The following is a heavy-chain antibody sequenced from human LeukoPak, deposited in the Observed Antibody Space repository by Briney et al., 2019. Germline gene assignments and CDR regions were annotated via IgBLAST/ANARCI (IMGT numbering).Heavy chain of an antibody. D-gene: IGHD3-22*01. Sequence: SVKVSCKASGYTFTGYGISWVRQAPGQGLEWMGGIIPIFGTANYAQKFQGRVTITADESTSTAYMELSSLRSEDTAVYYCASRYDSSGYGPKNYYYYYGMDVWGQGTTVTVSS. CDR2: IIPIFGTA. J-gene: IGHJ6*02. CDR3: ASRYDSSGYGPKNYYYYYGMDV. CDR1: GYTFTGYG. V-gene: IGHV1-69*13.